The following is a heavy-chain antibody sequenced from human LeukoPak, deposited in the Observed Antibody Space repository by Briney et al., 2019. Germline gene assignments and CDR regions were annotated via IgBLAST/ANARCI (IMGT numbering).Heavy chain of an antibody. J-gene: IGHJ5*02. D-gene: IGHD5-18*01. CDR2: IKADGSEK. V-gene: IGHV3-7*01. Sequence: GGSLRLSCAASGFNFSNYWMSWVRQAPGKGLEWVATIKADGSEKYYVDSVKGRFTISRDNAKNSLSLQMNSLRAEDTVMYYCARGGYNYNPWGQGTLVTVSS. CDR3: ARGGYNYNP. CDR1: GFNFSNYW.